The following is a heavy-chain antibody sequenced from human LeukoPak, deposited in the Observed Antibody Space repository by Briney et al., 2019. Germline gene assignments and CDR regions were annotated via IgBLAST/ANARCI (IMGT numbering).Heavy chain of an antibody. J-gene: IGHJ3*02. D-gene: IGHD1-26*01. Sequence: GGSLGLSCAASGFTFSSYGMHWVRQAPGKGLEWVSVVYSGGGTYYADSVKGRFTISRDISKNTLYLQMNSLRVEDTAVYYCARGVGQDAFDIWGQGTMVTVSS. CDR1: GFTFSSYG. V-gene: IGHV3-NL1*01. CDR2: VYSGGGT. CDR3: ARGVGQDAFDI.